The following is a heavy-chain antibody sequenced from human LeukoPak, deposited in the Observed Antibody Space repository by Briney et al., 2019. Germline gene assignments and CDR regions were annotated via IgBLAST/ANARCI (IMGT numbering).Heavy chain of an antibody. V-gene: IGHV3-30*04. Sequence: GGSLRLSCAASGFTFSSYAMHWVRQAPGKGLEWVAVISYDGSNKYYADSVKGRFTISRDNSKNTLYLQMNSLRAEDTAVYYCASADCGGDCWHYYYHGMDVWGQGTTVTVSS. CDR1: GFTFSSYA. CDR2: ISYDGSNK. D-gene: IGHD2-21*02. J-gene: IGHJ6*02. CDR3: ASADCGGDCWHYYYHGMDV.